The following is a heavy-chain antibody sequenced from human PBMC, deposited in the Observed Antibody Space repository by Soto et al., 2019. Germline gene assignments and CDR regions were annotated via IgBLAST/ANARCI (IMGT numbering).Heavy chain of an antibody. CDR2: TIPIFGTA. V-gene: IGHV1-69*13. J-gene: IGHJ6*02. CDR1: GGTFSSYA. D-gene: IGHD6-19*01. Sequence: GASVKVSCKASGGTFSSYAISWVRQAPGQGLEWMGGTIPIFGTANYAQKFQGRVTITADESTSTAYMELSSLRSEDTAVYYCARVPKDSSEPKGGMDVWGQGTTVTVSS. CDR3: ARVPKDSSEPKGGMDV.